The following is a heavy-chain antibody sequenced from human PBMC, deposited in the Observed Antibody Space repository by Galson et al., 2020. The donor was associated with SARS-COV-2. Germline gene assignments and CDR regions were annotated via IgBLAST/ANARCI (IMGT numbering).Heavy chain of an antibody. Sequence: GGSLRLSCAASGFTFSSYAMIWVRQAPGKGLDWVSLIRGGGGGTYYANSVKGRFTISRDNSRDTLYLKMNSLRAEDTAMYYCAKGISETHHNIDFWGQGTLVTVSS. J-gene: IGHJ4*02. D-gene: IGHD1-26*01. CDR2: IRGGGGGT. CDR1: GFTFSSYA. V-gene: IGHV3-23*01. CDR3: AKGISETHHNIDF.